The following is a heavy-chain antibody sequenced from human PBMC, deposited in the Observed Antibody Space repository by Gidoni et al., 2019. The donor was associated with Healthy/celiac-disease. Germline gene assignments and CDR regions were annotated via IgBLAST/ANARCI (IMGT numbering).Heavy chain of an antibody. CDR1: GGTFSSYT. CDR3: ARDLLGYCSGGSCSLGY. Sequence: QVQLVQSGAEVKKPGSSVKVSCKASGGTFSSYTISGVRQAPGQGLEWMGRIIPILGIANYAQKFQGRVTITADKSTSTAYMELSSLRSEDTAVYYCARDLLGYCSGGSCSLGYWGQGTLVTVSS. V-gene: IGHV1-69*08. CDR2: IIPILGIA. D-gene: IGHD2-15*01. J-gene: IGHJ4*02.